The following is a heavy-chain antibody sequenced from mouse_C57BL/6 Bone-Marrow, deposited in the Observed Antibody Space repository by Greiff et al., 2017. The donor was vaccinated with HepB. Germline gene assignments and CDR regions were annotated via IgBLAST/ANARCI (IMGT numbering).Heavy chain of an antibody. CDR2: IYPGSGST. J-gene: IGHJ4*01. CDR3: AKDGITQCVTGAMDY. V-gene: IGHV1-55*01. D-gene: IGHD2-4*01. CDR1: GYTFTSYW. Sequence: QVQLQQPGAELVKPGASVKMSCKASGYTFTSYWITWVKQRPGQGLEWIGDIYPGSGSTNYNEKFKSKATLTVDTSSSTAYMQLSSLTSEDSAVYYCAKDGITQCVTGAMDYWGHGTSVTVSS.